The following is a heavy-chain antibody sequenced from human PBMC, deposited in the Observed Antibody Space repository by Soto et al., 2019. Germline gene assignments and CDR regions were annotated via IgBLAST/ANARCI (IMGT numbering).Heavy chain of an antibody. CDR1: GFTFSSYW. J-gene: IGHJ2*01. D-gene: IGHD6-6*01. CDR3: ARDGIVIAARRHWYFDL. Sequence: GGSLRLSCAASGFTFSSYWMSWVRQAPGKGLEWVANIKQDGSEKYYVDSVKGRFTISRDNATNFLYLQMNSLRAEDTAVYYCARDGIVIAARRHWYFDLGGRGTLVTVSS. V-gene: IGHV3-7*01. CDR2: IKQDGSEK.